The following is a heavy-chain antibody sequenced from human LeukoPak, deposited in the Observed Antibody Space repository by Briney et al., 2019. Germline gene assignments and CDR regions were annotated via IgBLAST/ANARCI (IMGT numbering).Heavy chain of an antibody. CDR1: GFTFNCYA. V-gene: IGHV3-23*01. J-gene: IGHJ4*02. Sequence: GGSVRLSCAASGFTFNCYAMYWVRQARAKGLEWVSGIFGSGGSAHYADSVKGRFTISRDNSKNTVYLQMNSLRAEDTAIYYCAKTTTGYSSGRYPGWPVDYWGQGALVTVSS. CDR2: IFGSGGSA. CDR3: AKTTTGYSSGRYPGWPVDY. D-gene: IGHD6-19*01.